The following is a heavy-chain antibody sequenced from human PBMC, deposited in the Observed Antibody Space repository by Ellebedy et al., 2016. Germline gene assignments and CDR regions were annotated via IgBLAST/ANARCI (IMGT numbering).Heavy chain of an antibody. Sequence: ASVKVSCKASGYTFTSYGISWVRQAPGQGLEWMGWINAGNGNTKYSQKFQGRVSINRDTSASTAYMELSSLRSEDTAVYYCARGIITAVGLQPNFDYWGQGALVTVSS. CDR1: GYTFTSYG. CDR3: ARGIITAVGLQPNFDY. D-gene: IGHD6-13*01. V-gene: IGHV1-3*01. J-gene: IGHJ4*02. CDR2: INAGNGNT.